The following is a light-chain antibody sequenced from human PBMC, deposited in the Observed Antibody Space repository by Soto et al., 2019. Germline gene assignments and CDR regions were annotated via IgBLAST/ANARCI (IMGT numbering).Light chain of an antibody. J-gene: IGLJ1*01. CDR3: TSYAGSNSYG. Sequence: QSVLTQPPSASGSPGQSVTISCTGTSSDIGGYTYVSWYQHHPGKAPKLMIYEVSKRPSGVPDRFSGSKSGNTASLTVSGLQAEDEADYYCTSYAGSNSYGFGTGTKVTVL. CDR2: EVS. V-gene: IGLV2-8*01. CDR1: SSDIGGYTY.